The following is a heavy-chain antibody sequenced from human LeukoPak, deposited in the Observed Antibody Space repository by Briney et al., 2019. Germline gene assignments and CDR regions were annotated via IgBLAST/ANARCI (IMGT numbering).Heavy chain of an antibody. V-gene: IGHV3-30-3*01. Sequence: GGSLRLSCAASGFTFGSYAMHWVRQAPGKGLEWVAVISYDGSNKYYADSVKGRFTISRDNSKNTLYLQMNSLRAEDTAVYYCARDGPMVRGVIIGYYYGMDVWGQGTTVTVSS. CDR2: ISYDGSNK. CDR1: GFTFGSYA. D-gene: IGHD3-10*01. J-gene: IGHJ6*02. CDR3: ARDGPMVRGVIIGYYYGMDV.